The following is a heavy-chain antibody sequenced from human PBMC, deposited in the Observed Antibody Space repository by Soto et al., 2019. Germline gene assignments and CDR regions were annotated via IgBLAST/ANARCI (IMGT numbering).Heavy chain of an antibody. D-gene: IGHD5-12*01. Sequence: QVQLVESGGGVVQPGRSLRLSCAASGFTFSSYGMHWVRQAPGKGLEWVAVISYDGSNKYYADSVKGRFTISRDNSKNTLYLQMNSLRAEDTAVYYCAKVVYGYDRYYYYRMDVWGQGTTVTVSS. J-gene: IGHJ6*02. V-gene: IGHV3-30*18. CDR1: GFTFSSYG. CDR2: ISYDGSNK. CDR3: AKVVYGYDRYYYYRMDV.